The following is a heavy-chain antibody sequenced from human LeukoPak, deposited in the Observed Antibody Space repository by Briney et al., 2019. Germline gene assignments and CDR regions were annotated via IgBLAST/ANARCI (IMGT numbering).Heavy chain of an antibody. D-gene: IGHD5-18*01. CDR2: IIPIFGTA. Sequence: SVKVSCKASGGTFSSYAISCVRQAPGQGLEWMGGIIPIFGTANYAQKFQGRVTITADESTSTAYMELSSLRSEDTAVYYCARDRGYSYGFLFFDYWGQGTLVTVSS. CDR3: ARDRGYSYGFLFFDY. J-gene: IGHJ4*02. CDR1: GGTFSSYA. V-gene: IGHV1-69*01.